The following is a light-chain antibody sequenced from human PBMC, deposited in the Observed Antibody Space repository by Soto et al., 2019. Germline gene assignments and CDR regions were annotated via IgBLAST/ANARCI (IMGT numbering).Light chain of an antibody. J-gene: IGLJ2*01. CDR2: EVS. CDR1: SSDIGGYNY. V-gene: IGLV2-14*01. CDR3: SSYTTRITLI. Sequence: QSVLTQPAAVSGSPGQSITISCIGTSSDIGGYNYVSWYQQHPGKAPKLLISEVSNRPSGVSNRFSGSKSGNTASLTISGLQAEDEADYYCSSYTTRITLIFGGGTKLTV.